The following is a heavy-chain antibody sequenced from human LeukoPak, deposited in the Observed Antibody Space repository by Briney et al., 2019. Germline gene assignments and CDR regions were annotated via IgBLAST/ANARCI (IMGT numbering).Heavy chain of an antibody. D-gene: IGHD3-22*01. CDR2: INHSGST. J-gene: IGHJ3*02. Sequence: SETLSLTCAVYGGSFSGYYWSWIRQPPGKGLEWIGEINHSGSTSYDPSLTSRVTISVDTSKNQFSLKLSYVTAADTAVYYCARQRDYYGSSRYRPRPVAFDIWGQGTMVTVSS. CDR1: GGSFSGYY. V-gene: IGHV4-34*01. CDR3: ARQRDYYGSSRYRPRPVAFDI.